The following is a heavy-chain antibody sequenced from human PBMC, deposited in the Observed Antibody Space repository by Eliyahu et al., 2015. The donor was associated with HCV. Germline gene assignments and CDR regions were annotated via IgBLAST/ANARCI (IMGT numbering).Heavy chain of an antibody. J-gene: IGHJ4*02. Sequence: EVQLLESGGGLVQAGGSLRLSCAASGFTFSNYAMSWVRQAPGKGLQWVSTISRFGDTTYYADSLKGRFSISRDNSHNTLYLQMNSLRAEDTAVYYCAKWEYCSSSTCGYFDFWGQGTLVPVSS. CDR1: GFTFSNYA. CDR2: ISRFGDTT. V-gene: IGHV3-23*01. D-gene: IGHD2-2*01. CDR3: AKWEYCSSSTCGYFDF.